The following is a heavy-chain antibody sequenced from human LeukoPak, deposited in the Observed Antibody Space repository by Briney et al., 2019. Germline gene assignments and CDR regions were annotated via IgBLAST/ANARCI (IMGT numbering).Heavy chain of an antibody. D-gene: IGHD3-10*01. J-gene: IGHJ4*02. V-gene: IGHV3-7*04. Sequence: GGSLRLSCAASGFTFSSYWMSWVRQAPGKGLEWVANIRQDGSEKYYVDSVKGRFTISRDNAKNSLYLQMNSLRAEDTAVYYCARGSGSCSYRPFDYWGQGTLVTVSS. CDR1: GFTFSSYW. CDR2: IRQDGSEK. CDR3: ARGSGSCSYRPFDY.